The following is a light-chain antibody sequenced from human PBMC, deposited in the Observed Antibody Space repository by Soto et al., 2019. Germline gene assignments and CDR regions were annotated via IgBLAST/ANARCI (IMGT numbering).Light chain of an antibody. CDR1: SGHSSYA. Sequence: QTVVTQSPSASASLGASVKLTCTLSSGHSSYAIAWHQQQPEKGPRYLMKLNSDGSHSKGDGIPDRFSGSSSGAERYLTISSLQSEDEADYYCQTWGTGVVFGGGTTLTVL. V-gene: IGLV4-69*01. CDR2: LNSDGSH. J-gene: IGLJ2*01. CDR3: QTWGTGVV.